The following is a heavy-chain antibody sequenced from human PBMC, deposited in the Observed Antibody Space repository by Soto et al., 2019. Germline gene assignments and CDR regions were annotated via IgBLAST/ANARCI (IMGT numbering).Heavy chain of an antibody. CDR3: ARTNYDILPGYPDYYFDY. CDR2: ISSTSSYT. J-gene: IGHJ4*02. CDR1: GFTFSGYF. D-gene: IGHD3-9*01. Sequence: QIQLVESGGGLVKPGGSLRLSCEASGFTFSGYFLTWIRQVQGKGLEWVSSISSTSSYTNYADSVRGRFTISRDNAKKSLYLQMNSLRAEDTAVYYCARTNYDILPGYPDYYFDYWGQGTRVTVSP. V-gene: IGHV3-11*05.